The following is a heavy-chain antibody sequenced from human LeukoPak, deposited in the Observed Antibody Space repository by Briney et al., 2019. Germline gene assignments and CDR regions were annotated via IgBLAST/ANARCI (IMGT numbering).Heavy chain of an antibody. CDR1: GGTISSYY. Sequence: PSETLSLTCTGSGGTISSYYWRWIRQPAGKGLEWIGRIYTSGSTNYNPSLKSRVTMSVDTSKNQSSLKLSSVTAADTAVYYCAREPIAAAGGLIDYWGQGTLVTVSS. CDR3: AREPIAAAGGLIDY. CDR2: IYTSGST. D-gene: IGHD6-13*01. V-gene: IGHV4-4*07. J-gene: IGHJ4*02.